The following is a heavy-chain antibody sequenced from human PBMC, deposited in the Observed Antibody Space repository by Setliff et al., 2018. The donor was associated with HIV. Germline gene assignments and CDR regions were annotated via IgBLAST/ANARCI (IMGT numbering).Heavy chain of an antibody. CDR1: GGSTSSSSYY. D-gene: IGHD3-10*01. V-gene: IGHV4-61*01. Sequence: SETLSLTCSVSGGSTSSSSYYWAWVRQPPGKGLEWIAYIFHSGNSDYNPSLKSRATISVDTSKNQFSLRLSSVTAADTAVYYCVRENAGATMVRGVIIGDAFDIWGQGTLVTVSS. CDR2: IFHSGNS. J-gene: IGHJ3*02. CDR3: VRENAGATMVRGVIIGDAFDI.